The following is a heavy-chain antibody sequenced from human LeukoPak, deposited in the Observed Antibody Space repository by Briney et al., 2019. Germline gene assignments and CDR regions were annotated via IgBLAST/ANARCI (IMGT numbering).Heavy chain of an antibody. CDR3: ARVHSWSGPDS. V-gene: IGHV4-39*07. CDR2: IYHSGST. J-gene: IGHJ4*02. D-gene: IGHD3-3*02. Sequence: NPSETLSLTCTVSGGSISSSSYYWGWIRQPPGKGLEWIGSIYHSGSTYYNPSLKSRVTISVDTSKNQFSLKLSSVTAADTAVYYCARVHSWSGPDSWGQGTLVTVSS. CDR1: GGSISSSSYY.